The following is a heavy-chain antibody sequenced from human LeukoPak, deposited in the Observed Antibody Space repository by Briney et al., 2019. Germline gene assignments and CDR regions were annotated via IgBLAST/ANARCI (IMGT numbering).Heavy chain of an antibody. D-gene: IGHD2-21*02. V-gene: IGHV3-48*02. CDR2: INHNGETI. J-gene: IGHJ4*02. Sequence: GGSLRLSCAASGFPFRNYGMSWVRQAPGKGLEWVSYINHNGETIYYADSVKGRFTISRDNGKNSLYLQMNRLRHEDTAVYYCAADSDWAFHYWGQGTRVTVSS. CDR1: GFPFRNYG. CDR3: AADSDWAFHY.